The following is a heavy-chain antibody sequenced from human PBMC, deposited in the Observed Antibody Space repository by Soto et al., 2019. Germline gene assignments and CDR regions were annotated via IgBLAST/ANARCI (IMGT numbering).Heavy chain of an antibody. CDR1: GGSFSGYY. J-gene: IGHJ5*02. CDR2: IDHSGYT. D-gene: IGHD3-3*01. Sequence: SETLSLTCAVYGGSFSGYYLNWIRQPPGKGLECIGEIDHSGYTNYNPPLKSRVTISVDTSKNQFSLRLTSVTAADTAVYYCARVRDWFDPWGQGTLVTVSS. CDR3: ARVRDWFDP. V-gene: IGHV4-34*01.